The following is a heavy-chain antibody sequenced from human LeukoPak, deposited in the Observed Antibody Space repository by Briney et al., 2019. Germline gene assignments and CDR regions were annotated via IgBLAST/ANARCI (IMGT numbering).Heavy chain of an antibody. Sequence: PGGSLRLSCTVSGFTLSSYEMSWIRQAPGKGLEWGSGINWDGGSTGYADSVEGRFTISRDNAKNSLYLQMNSLRAEDTALYYCARGQTRDYVWGSYRWLPKLYYYYYMDVWGKGTTVTVSS. J-gene: IGHJ6*03. V-gene: IGHV3-20*04. CDR3: ARGQTRDYVWGSYRWLPKLYYYYYMDV. D-gene: IGHD3-16*02. CDR2: INWDGGST. CDR1: GFTLSSYE.